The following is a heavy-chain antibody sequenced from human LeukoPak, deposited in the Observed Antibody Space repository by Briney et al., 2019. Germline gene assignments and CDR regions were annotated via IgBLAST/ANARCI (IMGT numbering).Heavy chain of an antibody. D-gene: IGHD3-9*01. Sequence: SETLSLTCAVSGGSISSGGYSWSWIRQPPGKGLEWIGYIYHSGSTYYNPSLKSRVTISVDRSKNQFSLKLSSVTAADTAVYYCARVAYYDILTGSAGPFDPWGQGTLVTVSS. J-gene: IGHJ5*02. CDR1: GGSISSGGYS. CDR2: IYHSGST. V-gene: IGHV4-30-2*01. CDR3: ARVAYYDILTGSAGPFDP.